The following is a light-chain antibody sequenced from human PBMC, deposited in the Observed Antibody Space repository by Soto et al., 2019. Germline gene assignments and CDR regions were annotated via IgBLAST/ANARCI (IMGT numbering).Light chain of an antibody. Sequence: DIQMTQSPSSLSASVGDRVTITCRASQSISSYLNWYQQQPGKAHKLLIYAASSLQGGVPSRFSGSGSGTDFTLTISSLQREDCAIYYCQQSSSTVLTFGGGTKVEIK. V-gene: IGKV1-39*01. CDR2: AAS. CDR1: QSISSY. J-gene: IGKJ4*01. CDR3: QQSSSTVLT.